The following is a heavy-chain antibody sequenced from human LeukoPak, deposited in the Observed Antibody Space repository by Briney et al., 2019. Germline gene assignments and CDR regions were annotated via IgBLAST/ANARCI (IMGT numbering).Heavy chain of an antibody. Sequence: ASVKVSCKASGYTFTGHYIHWVRQAPGQGLEWMGWINPKNAGTNYAQKFQGRVTMTRDTSTGTAYMELSRLRSDDSAVYYCARTLYIAAAPGGFDYWGQGTLVAVSS. J-gene: IGHJ4*02. V-gene: IGHV1-2*02. CDR2: INPKNAGT. D-gene: IGHD6-13*01. CDR1: GYTFTGHY. CDR3: ARTLYIAAAPGGFDY.